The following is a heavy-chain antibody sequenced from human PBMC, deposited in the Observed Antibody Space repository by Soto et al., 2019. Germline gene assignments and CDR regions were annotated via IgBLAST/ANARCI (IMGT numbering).Heavy chain of an antibody. CDR3: ARDSREMSTSRPDY. CDR2: INLSDSST. D-gene: IGHD2-2*01. Sequence: QVQLMQSGAEVREPGASVKVSCKTSGYTFTSYYMHWVRQAPGQGLEWMGIINLSDSSTNYAQKSQGRVSMIRDTSTSTVYMELSSLRSEDTAVYYCARDSREMSTSRPDYWGQGTLVTVSS. V-gene: IGHV1-46*01. CDR1: GYTFTSYY. J-gene: IGHJ4*02.